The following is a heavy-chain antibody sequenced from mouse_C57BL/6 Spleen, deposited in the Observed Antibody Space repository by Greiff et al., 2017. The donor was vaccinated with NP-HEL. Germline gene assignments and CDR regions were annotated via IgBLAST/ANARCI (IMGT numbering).Heavy chain of an antibody. Sequence: VQLHQSGPELVKPGASVKISCKASGYAFSSSWMNWVKQRPGKGLEWIGRIYPGDGDTNYNGKFKGKATLTADKSSSTAYMQLSSLTSEDSAVYFCANCYGSSYAMDYWGQGTSVTVSS. CDR1: GYAFSSSW. CDR3: ANCYGSSYAMDY. CDR2: IYPGDGDT. J-gene: IGHJ4*01. V-gene: IGHV1-82*01. D-gene: IGHD1-1*01.